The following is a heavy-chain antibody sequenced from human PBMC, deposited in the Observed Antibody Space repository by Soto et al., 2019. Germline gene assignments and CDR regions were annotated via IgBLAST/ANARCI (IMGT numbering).Heavy chain of an antibody. CDR2: IIPVLGVT. D-gene: IGHD2-21*02. Sequence: QVQLVQSGAEVKKPGSSVKVSCQASGSTFSSYTVSWVRQAPGQGLEWMGRIIPVLGVTNYAPKFKGRVTISADKSNTTAYMELSSLRSGDTVVYYCARRRYCGADCYSKYYYGMDVWGQGTTVTVSS. CDR3: ARRRYCGADCYSKYYYGMDV. J-gene: IGHJ6*02. CDR1: GSTFSSYT. V-gene: IGHV1-69*02.